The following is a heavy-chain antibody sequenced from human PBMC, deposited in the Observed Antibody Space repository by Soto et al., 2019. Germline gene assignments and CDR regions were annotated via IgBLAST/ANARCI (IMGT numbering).Heavy chain of an antibody. D-gene: IGHD6-13*01. J-gene: IGHJ4*02. CDR1: GFTFSDHY. Sequence: GGSLRLSCAASGFTFSDHYLDWVRQAPGKGLEWVGRTRNKVNSYTTEYAASVKGRFIISRDDSKNSLYLQMNSLKTEDTAVYYCARARYSSSWKDFDYWGQGTLVTVSS. CDR3: ARARYSSSWKDFDY. CDR2: TRNKVNSYTT. V-gene: IGHV3-72*01.